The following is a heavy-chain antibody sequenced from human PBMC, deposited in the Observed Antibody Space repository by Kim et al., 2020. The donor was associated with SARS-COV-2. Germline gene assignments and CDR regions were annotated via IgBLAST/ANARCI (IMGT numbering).Heavy chain of an antibody. D-gene: IGHD1-26*01. CDR2: T. J-gene: IGHJ4*02. V-gene: IGHV3-23*01. Sequence: TYDTHSVKGRFTISRDNSKNTLYLQRNSLGAEDTAVYYCAKGVGATSFFDYWGQGTLVTVSS. CDR3: AKGVGATSFFDY.